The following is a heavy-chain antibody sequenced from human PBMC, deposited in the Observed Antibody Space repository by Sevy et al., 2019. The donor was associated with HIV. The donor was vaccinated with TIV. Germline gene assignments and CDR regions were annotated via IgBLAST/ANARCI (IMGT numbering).Heavy chain of an antibody. CDR1: GFTFSSYA. CDR3: AKAGTTVTTGGYYFDY. CDR2: ISGSGGST. J-gene: IGHJ4*02. D-gene: IGHD4-17*01. Sequence: GGSLRLSCAASGFTFSSYAMSWVRQAPGKGLEWVSAISGSGGSTYYADSVKGRFTISRDNSKNTLYLQMNSLRAEDTAVYYCAKAGTTVTTGGYYFDYWGQGTLVTVSS. V-gene: IGHV3-23*01.